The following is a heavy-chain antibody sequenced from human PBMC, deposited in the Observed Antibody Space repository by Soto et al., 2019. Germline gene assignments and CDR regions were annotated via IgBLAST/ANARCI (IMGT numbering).Heavy chain of an antibody. CDR3: AGERITIFGVAIDY. J-gene: IGHJ4*02. CDR2: INHSGST. D-gene: IGHD3-3*01. Sequence: SETLSLTCAVYGGSFSGYYWSWIRQPPGKGLEWIGEINHSGSTNYNPSLKSRVTISVDTSKNQFSLKLSSVTAADTAVYYCAGERITIFGVAIDYWGQGTLVTVSS. V-gene: IGHV4-34*01. CDR1: GGSFSGYY.